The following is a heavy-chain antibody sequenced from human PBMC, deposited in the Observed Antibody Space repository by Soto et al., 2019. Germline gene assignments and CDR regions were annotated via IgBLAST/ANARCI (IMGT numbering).Heavy chain of an antibody. V-gene: IGHV1-18*01. CDR3: ARDSPPVDY. J-gene: IGHJ4*02. CDR1: GYTFSSYG. CDR2: ISAYNGNT. Sequence: QVQLVQSGAEVKKPGASVKVSCKASGYTFSSYGISWVRQAPGQGLEWMGWISAYNGNTKYAQKIQGRVTMTTETATSKAYMELSSLRSDDTAVYYCARDSPPVDYWGQGTLVTVSS.